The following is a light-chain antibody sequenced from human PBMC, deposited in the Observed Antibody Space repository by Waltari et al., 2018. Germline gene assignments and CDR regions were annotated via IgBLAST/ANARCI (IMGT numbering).Light chain of an antibody. CDR2: EGS. V-gene: IGLV2-23*01. CDR1: SSDVGSYNL. Sequence: QSALTQPASVSGSPGQSITISCTGTSSDVGSYNLVSWYQQHPGKAPKLMIYEGSKRPPGVSNRFPGSKSGNTASLTISGLQAEDEADYYCCSYAGSSTVRVFGTGTKVTVL. J-gene: IGLJ1*01. CDR3: CSYAGSSTVRV.